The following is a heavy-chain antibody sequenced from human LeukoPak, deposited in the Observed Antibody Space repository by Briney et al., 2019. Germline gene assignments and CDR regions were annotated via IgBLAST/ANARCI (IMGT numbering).Heavy chain of an antibody. D-gene: IGHD6-19*01. J-gene: IGHJ4*02. Sequence: ASVKVSCKASGYTFTGYYMYWVRQAPGQGLEWMGWINPNSGGTNYAQKFQGRVTMTRDTSISTAYMELSRLRSDDTAVYCCARSTAVADNADYWGQGTLVTVSS. CDR2: INPNSGGT. V-gene: IGHV1-2*02. CDR3: ARSTAVADNADY. CDR1: GYTFTGYY.